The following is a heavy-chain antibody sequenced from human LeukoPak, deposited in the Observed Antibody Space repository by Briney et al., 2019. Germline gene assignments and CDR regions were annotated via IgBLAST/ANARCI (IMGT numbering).Heavy chain of an antibody. J-gene: IGHJ4*02. V-gene: IGHV3-48*03. Sequence: GGSLRLSCAASGFTFSSYEMNWVRQAPGKGLEWVSYISSSGSTIYYADSVMGRFTISRDNAKNSLYLQMNSLRAEDTAVYYCASGDTAMVSFDPGYDYWGQGTLVTVSS. D-gene: IGHD5-18*01. CDR1: GFTFSSYE. CDR2: ISSSGSTI. CDR3: ASGDTAMVSFDPGYDY.